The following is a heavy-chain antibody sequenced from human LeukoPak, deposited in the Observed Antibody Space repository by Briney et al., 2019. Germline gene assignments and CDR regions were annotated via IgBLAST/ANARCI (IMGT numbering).Heavy chain of an antibody. D-gene: IGHD6-19*01. J-gene: IGHJ4*02. CDR3: AKRIAVAGTILNS. CDR1: GFTFDGYA. V-gene: IGHV3-23*01. Sequence: GGSLRLSCAGSGFTFDGYAMSWVQQAPGQGLKWVSSISSSGDHTYYADSVKGRFTISRDNSKSTLYLQMNSLRAEDTAVYYCAKRIAVAGTILNSWGQGTLVTVSS. CDR2: ISSSGDHT.